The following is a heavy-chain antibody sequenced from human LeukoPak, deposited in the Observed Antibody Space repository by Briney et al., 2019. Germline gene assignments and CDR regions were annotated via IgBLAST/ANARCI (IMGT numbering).Heavy chain of an antibody. Sequence: PGTLSLTRMVSRGSLSRYNWSWIRQPPGRGLEWIGYFYYSGSTNYNPTLKSRVTISVDTSTNQYSQKLSSVTAADTAVYYCARFQIPRWAFDYWGQGTLVTVSS. V-gene: IGHV4-59*12. J-gene: IGHJ4*02. CDR3: ARFQIPRWAFDY. CDR2: FYYSGST. CDR1: RGSLSRYN. D-gene: IGHD6-13*01.